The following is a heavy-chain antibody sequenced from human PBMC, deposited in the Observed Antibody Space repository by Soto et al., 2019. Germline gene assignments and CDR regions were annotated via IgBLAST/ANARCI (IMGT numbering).Heavy chain of an antibody. CDR2: INPNSGGT. V-gene: IGHV1-2*02. CDR3: ARTGTAETGSDY. Sequence: VSEKVSCKASGYTFTGYYMHWVRQAPGQGLEWMGWINPNSGGTNYAQKFQRRVTMTRDTSISTAYMELSRLRSDDTAVYYCARTGTAETGSDYCGQGTLVTVSS. CDR1: GYTFTGYY. J-gene: IGHJ4*02. D-gene: IGHD6-13*01.